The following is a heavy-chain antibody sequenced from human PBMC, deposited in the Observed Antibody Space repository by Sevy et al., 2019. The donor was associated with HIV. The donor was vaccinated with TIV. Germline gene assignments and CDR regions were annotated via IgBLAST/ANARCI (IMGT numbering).Heavy chain of an antibody. V-gene: IGHV3-23*01. Sequence: GGSLRLSCAASGFTFSKYSMSWVRQPPGKGLEWVSTLSFGCGEINYADSVKGRFTISRDNSKSSVYLQMNNLRPEDTAGYYCAREGCTTPQAYGGQGTLVTVS. J-gene: IGHJ4*02. CDR3: AREGCTTPQAY. CDR2: LSFGCGEI. D-gene: IGHD2-8*01. CDR1: GFTFSKYS.